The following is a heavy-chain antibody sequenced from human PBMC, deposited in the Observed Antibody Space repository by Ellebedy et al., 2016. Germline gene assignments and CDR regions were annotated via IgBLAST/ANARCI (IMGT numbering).Heavy chain of an antibody. Sequence: GEFLKISCAASGFTFSNAWMNWVRQAPGKGLEWVANIRQDGKEAHYMDSVRGRFTILRDNTKDSLHLQMNSLTTEDTAVYYCVKMPDFDYWGQGTLVTVSS. D-gene: IGHD2-2*01. CDR1: GFTFSNAW. V-gene: IGHV3-7*01. CDR3: VKMPDFDY. J-gene: IGHJ4*03. CDR2: IRQDGKEA.